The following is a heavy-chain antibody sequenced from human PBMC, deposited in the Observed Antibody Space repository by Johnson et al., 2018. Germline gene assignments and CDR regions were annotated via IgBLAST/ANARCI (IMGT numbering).Heavy chain of an antibody. CDR2: LSGGGGIT. CDR1: GFTFSNYA. J-gene: IGHJ6*03. CDR3: AAGYYGSGSSTFYYYYYYMDV. D-gene: IGHD3-10*01. Sequence: VQLVESGGGLVQPGGSLRLSCAASGFTFSNYAMSWVRQGPGKGLEWVSALSGGGGITYYADSVKGRFTISRDNSKNTLYLQMNSLRAEDTAVYYCAAGYYGSGSSTFYYYYYYMDVWGKGPRSPSP. V-gene: IGHV3-23*04.